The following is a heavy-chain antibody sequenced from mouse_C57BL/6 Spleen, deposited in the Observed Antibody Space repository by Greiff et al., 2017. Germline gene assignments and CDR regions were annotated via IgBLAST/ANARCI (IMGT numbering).Heavy chain of an antibody. CDR3: ARFSSGAFDY. Sequence: QVQLQQSGAELVRPGASVKLSCKASGYTFTDYYINWVKQRPGQGLEWIARIYPGSGNTYYNEKFKGKATLTAEKSSSTAYMQLSSLTAEDSAVYFCARFSSGAFDYWGQGTTLTVSS. CDR1: GYTFTDYY. J-gene: IGHJ2*01. D-gene: IGHD3-2*02. V-gene: IGHV1-76*01. CDR2: IYPGSGNT.